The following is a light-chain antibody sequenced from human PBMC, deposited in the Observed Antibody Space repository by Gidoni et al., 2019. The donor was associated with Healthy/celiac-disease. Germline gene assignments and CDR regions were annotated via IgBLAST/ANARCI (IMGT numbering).Light chain of an antibody. CDR2: EVS. CDR3: SSYTSSSTRV. Sequence: QSALTQPASVSVSPGQSITISCTGTSSDVGGYNYVSWYQQHPGKAPKLMIYEVSNRPSGVSNRFSGSKSGNTASLTISGLKAEDEADYYCSSYTSSSTRVFGGGTKLTVL. CDR1: SSDVGGYNY. V-gene: IGLV2-14*01. J-gene: IGLJ3*02.